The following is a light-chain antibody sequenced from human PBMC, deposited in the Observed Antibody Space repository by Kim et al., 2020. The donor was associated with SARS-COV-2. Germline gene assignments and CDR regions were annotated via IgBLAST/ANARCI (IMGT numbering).Light chain of an antibody. Sequence: DIQMTQSPSSLSASVGDRVTITRRTSQSISSHLNWYHQKPGRAPKLLIYAASTLQGGVPSRFSGSGSETDFTLTISSLQPEDFGTYFCQQSYITPFTFGPGTKVDIK. V-gene: IGKV1-39*01. CDR1: QSISSH. CDR2: AAS. J-gene: IGKJ3*01. CDR3: QQSYITPFT.